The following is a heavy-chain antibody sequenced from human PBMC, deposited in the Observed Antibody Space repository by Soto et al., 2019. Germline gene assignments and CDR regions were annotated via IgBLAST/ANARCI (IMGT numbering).Heavy chain of an antibody. CDR1: GFTFSGSA. D-gene: IGHD2-21*01. V-gene: IGHV3-73*02. CDR3: TSSALLDYCYYYGMDV. J-gene: IGHJ6*02. CDR2: IRSKANSYAT. Sequence: EVQLVESGGGLVQPGGSLKLSCAASGFTFSGSAMHWVRRASGKGLEWVGRIRSKANSYATAYAASVKGRFTISRDDSKNTAYLDMNSLKTEDAAVDYCTSSALLDYCYYYGMDVWGQGTTVTVSS.